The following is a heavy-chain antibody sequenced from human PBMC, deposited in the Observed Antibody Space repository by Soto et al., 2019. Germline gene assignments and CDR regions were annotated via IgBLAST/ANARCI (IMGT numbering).Heavy chain of an antibody. Sequence: SVKVSCKASGGTFSSYAISWVRQAPGQGLEWMGGIIPIFGTANYAQKFQGRVTITADESTSTAYMELSSLRSEDTAVYYCARDAASMDYYDSSGYYYGFDYWGQGTLVTVSS. J-gene: IGHJ4*02. CDR2: IIPIFGTA. CDR1: GGTFSSYA. V-gene: IGHV1-69*13. D-gene: IGHD3-22*01. CDR3: ARDAASMDYYDSSGYYYGFDY.